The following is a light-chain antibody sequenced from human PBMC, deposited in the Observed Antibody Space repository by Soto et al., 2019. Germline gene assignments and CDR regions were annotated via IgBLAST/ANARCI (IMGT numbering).Light chain of an antibody. J-gene: IGKJ5*01. CDR3: QQFGSSVT. Sequence: EIVLTQSPGPLSLSPGERATLSCRASQSVSSTYLAWYRQKPGQAPRLLIYRTSTRATGIPDRFSGSGSGTDFTLTISRLEPEDFAVYYCQQFGSSVTFGQGTRLDIK. CDR2: RTS. CDR1: QSVSSTY. V-gene: IGKV3-20*01.